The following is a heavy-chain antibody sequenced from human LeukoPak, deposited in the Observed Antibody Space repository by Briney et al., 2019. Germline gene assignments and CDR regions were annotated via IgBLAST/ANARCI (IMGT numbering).Heavy chain of an antibody. CDR2: IYYSGST. V-gene: IGHV4-39*01. J-gene: IGHJ5*02. D-gene: IGHD3-22*01. CDR1: GGSISSSSYY. CDR3: ARHNSGSIVVVTGWFDP. Sequence: SETLSLTCTVSGGSISSSSYYWGWIRQPPGKGLEWIGSIYYSGSTYYNPSLKSRVTISVDTSKNQFSLKLSPVTAADTAVYYRARHNSGSIVVVTGWFDPWGQGTLVTVSS.